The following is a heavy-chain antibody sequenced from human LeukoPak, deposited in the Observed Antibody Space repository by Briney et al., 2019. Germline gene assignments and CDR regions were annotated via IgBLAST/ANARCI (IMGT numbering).Heavy chain of an antibody. CDR1: GFTFSSYS. CDR3: ARGSPYGDYYYYYYGMDV. Sequence: GGSLRLSCAASGFTFSSYSMNWVRQAPGKGLEWVSSISSSSSYIYYADSVKGRFTISRDNAKNSLYLQMNSLRAEDTAVYYCARGSPYGDYYYYYYGMDVWGQGTTVTVSS. CDR2: ISSSSSYI. J-gene: IGHJ6*02. D-gene: IGHD4-17*01. V-gene: IGHV3-21*01.